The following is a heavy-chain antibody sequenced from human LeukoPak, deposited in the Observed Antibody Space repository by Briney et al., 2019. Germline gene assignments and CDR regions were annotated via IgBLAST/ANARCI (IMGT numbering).Heavy chain of an antibody. J-gene: IGHJ4*02. D-gene: IGHD2-21*02. CDR1: GGSISSADYY. CDR3: ASIVVVTAAIDY. V-gene: IGHV4-30-4*01. CDR2: IYYSGST. Sequence: PSQTLSLTCAVSGGSISSADYYWGWIRQSPGKGLEWIGFIYYSGSTYYNPSLKSRVTISVDTSKNQFSLKLRSVTAADTAVYYCASIVVVTAAIDYWGQGTLVTVSS.